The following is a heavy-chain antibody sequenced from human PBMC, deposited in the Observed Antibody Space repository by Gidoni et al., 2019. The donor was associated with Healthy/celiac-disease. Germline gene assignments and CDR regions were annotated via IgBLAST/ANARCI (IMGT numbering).Heavy chain of an antibody. V-gene: IGHV3-9*01. CDR1: GFSFNDYA. D-gene: IGHD3-10*01. CDR2: ISWNSGSI. J-gene: IGHJ4*02. Sequence: EVQLVESGGGLVQPGRSLRVSCAASGFSFNDYAMLWVRQPPGKGLEWVSGISWNSGSIGYADSVQGRFTISRDNAKNSLYLQMNSLRTEDTAFYYCAKAEYNYGPASFDYWGQGTLVTVSS. CDR3: AKAEYNYGPASFDY.